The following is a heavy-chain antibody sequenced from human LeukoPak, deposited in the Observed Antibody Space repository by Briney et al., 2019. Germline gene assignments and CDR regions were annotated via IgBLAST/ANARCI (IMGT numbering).Heavy chain of an antibody. J-gene: IGHJ5*02. CDR2: INWNGGST. V-gene: IGHV3-20*04. CDR1: GFTFSSYG. D-gene: IGHD6-6*01. CDR3: ARDPFEYSSSSAPNWFDP. Sequence: SGGSLRLSCAASGFTFSSYGMSWVRQAPGKGLEWVSGINWNGGSTGYADSVKGRFTISRDNAKNSLYLQMNSLRAEDTAVYYCARDPFEYSSSSAPNWFDPWGQGTLVTVSS.